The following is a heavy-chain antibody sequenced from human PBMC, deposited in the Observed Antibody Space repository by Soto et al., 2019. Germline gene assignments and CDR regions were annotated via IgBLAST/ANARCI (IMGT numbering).Heavy chain of an antibody. V-gene: IGHV3-23*01. J-gene: IGHJ6*02. CDR3: AKGGYDSSLDYYYYGMDV. CDR1: GFTFSGYG. CDR2: IRGSGAST. D-gene: IGHD3-22*01. Sequence: DVQLLESGGGWAQPGGSLRLSCTASGFTFSGYGMTWVRQAPGKGLEWVSGIRGSGASTRYADSVKGRFTISRDNSKNTLYLQMNSLRAEDTAVYYCAKGGYDSSLDYYYYGMDVWGQGTTVTVSS.